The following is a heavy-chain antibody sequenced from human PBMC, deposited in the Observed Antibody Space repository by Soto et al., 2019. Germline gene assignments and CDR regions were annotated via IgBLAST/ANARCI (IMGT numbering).Heavy chain of an antibody. CDR1: GGSISSDY. CDR2: VYDSGRT. J-gene: IGHJ4*02. Sequence: QVQLQESGPGLVKPSETLSLTCTVSGGSISSDYWTWIRQPPGKALEWIGNVYDSGRTNYNPSLRSRVTMSMDTSKNQFSLNLNSVTAADTAVYHCATGTGWLPTDWGQGTLVTVSS. D-gene: IGHD6-19*01. V-gene: IGHV4-59*01. CDR3: ATGTGWLPTD.